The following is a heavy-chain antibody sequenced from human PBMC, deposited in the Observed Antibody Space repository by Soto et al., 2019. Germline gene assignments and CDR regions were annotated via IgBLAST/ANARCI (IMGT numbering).Heavy chain of an antibody. V-gene: IGHV1-58*01. CDR2: ITVGTGNT. J-gene: IGHJ4*02. CDR1: GFTFTSSS. Sequence: AASVKVSCKASGFTFTSSSVQWVRQARGQRLEWIGWITVGTGNTNYAQKFQERVTITRDTSTSTAYMELSNLRSEDTAVYYCAAGDSSGYYGGWGQGTQVTVPQ. CDR3: AAGDSSGYYGG. D-gene: IGHD3-22*01.